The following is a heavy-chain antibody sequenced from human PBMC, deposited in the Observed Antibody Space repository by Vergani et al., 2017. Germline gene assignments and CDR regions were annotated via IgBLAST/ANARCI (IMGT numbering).Heavy chain of an antibody. J-gene: IGHJ5*02. CDR2: IYYSGST. Sequence: QVQLQESGPGLVKPSETLSLTCTVSGGSISSYYWSWIRQPPGKGLEWIGYIYYSGSTNYNPSLKSRVTISVDTSKNQFALKLSSVTAADTAVYDCARGYGDYDLGGLNWFDPWGQGTLVTVSS. CDR3: ARGYGDYDLGGLNWFDP. CDR1: GGSISSYY. D-gene: IGHD4-17*01. V-gene: IGHV4-59*01.